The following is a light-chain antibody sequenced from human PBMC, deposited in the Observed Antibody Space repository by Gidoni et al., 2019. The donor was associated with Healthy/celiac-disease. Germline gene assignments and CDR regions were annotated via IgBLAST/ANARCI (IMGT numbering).Light chain of an antibody. CDR2: GAS. V-gene: IGKV3-15*01. Sequence: EIVMTQPPATLSVPPGERATPSCRPSQSVSSNLAWYQQKPGQAPRLLIYGASTRATGIPARFRSSGSGTEFTLTISSLQSEDFAVYYCQQYNNWHPDTFGQGTKLEIK. CDR1: QSVSSN. CDR3: QQYNNWHPDT. J-gene: IGKJ2*01.